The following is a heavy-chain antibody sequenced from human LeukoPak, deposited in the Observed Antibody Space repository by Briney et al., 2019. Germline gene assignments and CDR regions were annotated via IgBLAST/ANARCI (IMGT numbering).Heavy chain of an antibody. Sequence: GESLKISCKGSGYSFTSYWIGWVRQMPGKGLEWMGIIYPGDSDTRYSPSFQGQVTISADKSISTAYLQWSSLKASDTAMYYCAGFLAVTVTTTRYYDYWGQGTLVTVSS. V-gene: IGHV5-51*01. D-gene: IGHD4-17*01. J-gene: IGHJ4*02. CDR2: IYPGDSDT. CDR3: AGFLAVTVTTTRYYDY. CDR1: GYSFTSYW.